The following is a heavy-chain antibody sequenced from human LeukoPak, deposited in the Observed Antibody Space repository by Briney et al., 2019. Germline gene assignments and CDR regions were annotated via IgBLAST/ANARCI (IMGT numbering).Heavy chain of an antibody. J-gene: IGHJ4*02. Sequence: SETLSLTCTVSGGSISSGSYYWSWIRQPAGKGLEWIGRIYTSGSTNYNPSLKSRVPISVDTSKNQFSLKLSSVTAADTAVYYCARERVGILTGFDYWGQGTLVTVSS. D-gene: IGHD3-9*01. CDR3: ARERVGILTGFDY. CDR1: GGSISSGSYY. V-gene: IGHV4-61*02. CDR2: IYTSGST.